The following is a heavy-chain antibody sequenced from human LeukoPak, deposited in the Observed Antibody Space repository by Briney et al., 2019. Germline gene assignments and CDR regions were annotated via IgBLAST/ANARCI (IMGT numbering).Heavy chain of an antibody. CDR2: INLYTGGT. V-gene: IGHV1-2*02. CDR1: GYTFTDYF. Sequence: ASVKVSCKASGYTFTDYFMHWVRQAPGQGLEWIGWINLYTGGTNYAQKFQDRVTLTRDTSITTGYMELSRLRSDDTAVYYCAREFNVDAGLDHWGQGTLVPVSS. D-gene: IGHD3-16*01. CDR3: AREFNVDAGLDH. J-gene: IGHJ4*02.